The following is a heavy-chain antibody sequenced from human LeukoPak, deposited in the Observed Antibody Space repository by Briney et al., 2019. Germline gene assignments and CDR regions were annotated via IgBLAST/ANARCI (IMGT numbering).Heavy chain of an antibody. Sequence: SETLSLTCSVFNASISTYYWSWIRRPPGKGLEWIGYISSSGNTNYNPSLKSRLTISVDTSKNHFSLRLTSVTAADTAVYYCARVLTIFGVVISYGAFDIWGQGTLVTVSS. CDR2: ISSSGNT. CDR1: NASISTYY. CDR3: ARVLTIFGVVISYGAFDI. J-gene: IGHJ3*02. D-gene: IGHD3-3*01. V-gene: IGHV4-59*01.